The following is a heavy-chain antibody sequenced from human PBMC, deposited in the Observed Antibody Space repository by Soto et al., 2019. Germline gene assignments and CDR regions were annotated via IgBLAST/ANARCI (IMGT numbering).Heavy chain of an antibody. CDR3: ARGEDIVLMVYALGLDY. CDR1: GYTFTHYY. J-gene: IGHJ4*02. Sequence: QVQLVQSGAEVKQPGASVTVSCQTSGYTFTHYYIHWVRQAPGQGLEWMGWINPNSGGTNYAQKFQGRVTMTRDTSISTAYMELSRLRSDDTAVYYCARGEDIVLMVYALGLDYWGQGTLVTVSS. D-gene: IGHD2-8*01. CDR2: INPNSGGT. V-gene: IGHV1-2*02.